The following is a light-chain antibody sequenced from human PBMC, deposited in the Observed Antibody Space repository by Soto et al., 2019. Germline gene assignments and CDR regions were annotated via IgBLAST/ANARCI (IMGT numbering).Light chain of an antibody. CDR3: QQYDNLPRYT. J-gene: IGKJ2*01. Sequence: DIPMTQSPSSLSASVGDRVTITCQASQDISNYLNWYQQKPGKAPKLLIYDASNLETGVPSRFSGSGSGTDFTFTISSLQPEDIATDYCQQYDNLPRYTFGQGTKLEIK. V-gene: IGKV1-33*01. CDR2: DAS. CDR1: QDISNY.